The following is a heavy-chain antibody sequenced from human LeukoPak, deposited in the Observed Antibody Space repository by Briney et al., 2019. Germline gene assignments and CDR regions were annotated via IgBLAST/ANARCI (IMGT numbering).Heavy chain of an antibody. CDR3: AHRDTAMVRVDY. J-gene: IGHJ4*02. CDR2: IKSKTDGGTT. Sequence: GGSLRLSCAASGFTFRDAGMSWVRQAPGKGLEWVGRIKSKTDGGTTDYAAPVKGRFTISRDDSKNTLYLQMSSLKTEDTVVYFCAHRDTAMVRVDYWGQGTLVTVSS. D-gene: IGHD5-18*01. CDR1: GFTFRDAG. V-gene: IGHV3-15*01.